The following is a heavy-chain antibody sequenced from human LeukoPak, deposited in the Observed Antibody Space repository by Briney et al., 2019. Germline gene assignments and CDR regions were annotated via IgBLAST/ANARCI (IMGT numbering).Heavy chain of an antibody. V-gene: IGHV3-74*01. CDR1: GFTFSSYW. D-gene: IGHD4-17*01. CDR2: INSDGSST. CDR3: ARVRYGDYVRYSDY. Sequence: GGSLRLSCAASGFTFSSYWMHWVRQAPGKGLVWVSRINSDGSSTSYADSVKGRFTISRDNAKNTLYLQMNSLRAEDTAVYYCARVRYGDYVRYSDYWGQGTLVTVSS. J-gene: IGHJ4*02.